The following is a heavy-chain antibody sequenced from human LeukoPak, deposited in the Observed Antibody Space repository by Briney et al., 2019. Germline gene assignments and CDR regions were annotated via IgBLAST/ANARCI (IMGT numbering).Heavy chain of an antibody. Sequence: ASVKVSCKASGYIFTSYDINWVRQASGQGVEWMGWMNPNSGNRGYAQRFQGRITLATNTSVSTAYMELGNLRSEDTAVCYCARGGASAAARRFDPWGQGTLVTVSS. CDR3: ARGGASAAARRFDP. CDR2: MNPNSGNR. D-gene: IGHD6-13*01. CDR1: GYIFTSYD. V-gene: IGHV1-8*01. J-gene: IGHJ5*02.